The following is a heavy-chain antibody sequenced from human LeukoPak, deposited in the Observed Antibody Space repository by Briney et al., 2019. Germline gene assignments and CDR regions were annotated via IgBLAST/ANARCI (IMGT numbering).Heavy chain of an antibody. J-gene: IGHJ4*02. CDR3: ARDKDYSIDH. D-gene: IGHD4-11*01. V-gene: IGHV6-1*01. Sequence: SQTLSLTCALSGDIVSSNSAAWNWIRQSPSRGLEWLGRTYYRSKWYTDYAVSVTSRITINPDTSKNQFSLQLNSVTPEDTAVYYCARDKDYSIDHWGQGTLVTVSS. CDR2: TYYRSKWYT. CDR1: GDIVSSNSAA.